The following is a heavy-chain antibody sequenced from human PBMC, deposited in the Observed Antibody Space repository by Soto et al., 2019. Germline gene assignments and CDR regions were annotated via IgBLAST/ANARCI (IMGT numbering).Heavy chain of an antibody. CDR2: VNHGGTS. CDR1: GGSFSGYD. Sequence: SETLSLTCAVHGGSFSGYDWDWIRQPPGKWLEWIGEVNHGGTSNDNPCLKSRVTISVDTSKNQFSLKLTSVTAADTAVYYCARVSGNQLLGWFDPWGQGTLVT. V-gene: IGHV4-34*09. D-gene: IGHD2-2*01. J-gene: IGHJ5*02. CDR3: ARVSGNQLLGWFDP.